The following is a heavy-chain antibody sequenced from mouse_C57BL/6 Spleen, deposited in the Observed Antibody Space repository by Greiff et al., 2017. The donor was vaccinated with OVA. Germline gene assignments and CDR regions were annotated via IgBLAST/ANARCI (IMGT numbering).Heavy chain of an antibody. J-gene: IGHJ4*01. V-gene: IGHV1-80*01. CDR3: ARAVVGDAMGY. D-gene: IGHD1-1*01. CDR1: GYAFSSYW. Sequence: VKLVESGAELVKPGASVKISCKASGYAFSSYWMNWVKQRPGKGLEWIGQIYPGDGDTNYNGKFKGKATLTADKSSSTAYMQLSSLTSEDSAVYFCARAVVGDAMGYWGKGTSVTVAT. CDR2: IYPGDGDT.